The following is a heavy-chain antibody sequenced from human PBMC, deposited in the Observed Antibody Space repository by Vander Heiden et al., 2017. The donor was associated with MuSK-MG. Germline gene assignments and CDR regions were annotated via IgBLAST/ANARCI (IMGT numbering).Heavy chain of an antibody. Sequence: QVPLVESGGGVVQPGRSLRLSCAASGFTFSTYAMHWVRQAPGKGLEWVAVISYDGSNKYYADSVKGRFTISRDNSKNTLYLQMNSLRAEDTAVYYCARVSEYSNSWYGFGDYWGQGTLVTVSS. CDR2: ISYDGSNK. D-gene: IGHD6-13*01. CDR3: ARVSEYSNSWYGFGDY. J-gene: IGHJ4*02. V-gene: IGHV3-30*04. CDR1: GFTFSTYA.